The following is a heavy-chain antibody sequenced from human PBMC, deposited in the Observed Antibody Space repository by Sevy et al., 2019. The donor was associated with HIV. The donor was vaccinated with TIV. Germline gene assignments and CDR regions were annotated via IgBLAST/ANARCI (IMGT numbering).Heavy chain of an antibody. D-gene: IGHD2-2*03. Sequence: EGSLRLSCAASGFTFSSNGMHWVHQAPGKELEWVAVIWYDGSNKYYADSVKGRFTISRDNSKNTLYLQMNSLRAEDSAAYYCARDGYCSSSSCYYYYGMDVWGQGTTVTVSS. CDR1: GFTFSSNG. CDR2: IWYDGSNK. V-gene: IGHV3-33*01. CDR3: ARDGYCSSSSCYYYYGMDV. J-gene: IGHJ6*02.